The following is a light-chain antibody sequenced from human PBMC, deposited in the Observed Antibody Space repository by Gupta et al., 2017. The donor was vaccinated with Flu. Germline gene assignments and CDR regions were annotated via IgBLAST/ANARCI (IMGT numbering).Light chain of an antibody. J-gene: IGKJ1*01. CDR2: GSS. Sequence: PSTLSESMGDRVTITCRASQRISNRLAWYQQKPGKAPDLLIYGSSNVQSGVPSRFSGSDSGAEFTLTISSLQPDDFATYYCQQYDTYPYTFGLGTKV. CDR1: QRISNR. CDR3: QQYDTYPYT. V-gene: IGKV1-5*03.